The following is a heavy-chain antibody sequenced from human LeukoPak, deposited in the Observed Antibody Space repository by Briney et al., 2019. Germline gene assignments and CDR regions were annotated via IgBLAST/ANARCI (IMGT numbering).Heavy chain of an antibody. CDR3: TRDLDGDYGYNWFDP. V-gene: IGHV3-48*03. CDR2: ISGGGSIT. CDR1: GFTFSSYE. Sequence: GGSLRLSCAASGFTFSSYEMNWVRQAPGEGLEWVSYISGGGSITNYADSVKGRFTISRDNAKNSLYLQMTSLRAEDTAVYYCTRDLDGDYGYNWFDPWGQGTLVTVSS. J-gene: IGHJ5*02. D-gene: IGHD4-17*01.